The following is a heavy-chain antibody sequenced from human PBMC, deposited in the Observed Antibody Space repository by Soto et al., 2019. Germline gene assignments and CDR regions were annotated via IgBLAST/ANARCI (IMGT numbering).Heavy chain of an antibody. Sequence: EVQLLASGGGLVQPGGSLRLSCAASGFTFSSYAMSWVRQAPGKGLEWVSAISGSGGSTYYADSVKGRFTISRDNSKNTLYLQMNSRRAEVTAGHYFAKGMVRVEDWGQGALVTFSS. CDR2: ISGSGGST. CDR1: GFTFSSYA. J-gene: IGHJ4*02. D-gene: IGHD3-10*01. V-gene: IGHV3-23*01. CDR3: AKGMVRVED.